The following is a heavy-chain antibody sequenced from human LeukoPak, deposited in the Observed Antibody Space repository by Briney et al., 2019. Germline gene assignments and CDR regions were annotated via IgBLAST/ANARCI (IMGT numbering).Heavy chain of an antibody. CDR1: GFTFTNYA. CDR3: ARDRAIVIVPAAF. Sequence: PGGSLRLSCAASGFTFTNYAMTWIRQAPGKGLEWVSAISGSGATTYYADSVKGRFTISRDNAKNSLYLQMNSLRVEDTAVYYCARDRAIVIVPAAFWGQGTLVTVSS. D-gene: IGHD2-2*01. J-gene: IGHJ1*01. V-gene: IGHV3-23*01. CDR2: ISGSGATT.